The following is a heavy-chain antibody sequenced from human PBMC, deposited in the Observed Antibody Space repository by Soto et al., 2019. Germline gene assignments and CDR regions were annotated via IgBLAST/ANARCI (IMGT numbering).Heavy chain of an antibody. V-gene: IGHV1-3*01. CDR3: ARDRLMPYSSSWTRVDY. D-gene: IGHD6-13*01. J-gene: IGHJ4*02. CDR1: GYTFTSYA. CDR2: INAGNGNT. Sequence: QVQLVQSGAEVKKPGASVKVSSKASGYTFTSYAMHWVRQAPGQRLEWMGWINAGNGNTKYSQKFQGRVTITRDTSASTAYMELSSLRSEDTAVYYCARDRLMPYSSSWTRVDYWGQGTLVTVSS.